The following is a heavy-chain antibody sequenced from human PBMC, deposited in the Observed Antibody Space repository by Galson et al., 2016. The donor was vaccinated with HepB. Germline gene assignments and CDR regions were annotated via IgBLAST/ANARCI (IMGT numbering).Heavy chain of an antibody. CDR2: INQEGKTK. J-gene: IGHJ3*02. V-gene: IGHV3-7*01. CDR3: AKAVRGGASDI. D-gene: IGHD2-15*01. Sequence: SLRLSCAASGFTFSTNWMAWFRRAPERGLEWVANINQEGKTKNYVDSVGGRFTISRDNAQNSLILQVSSLSTEDTGVYYCAKAVRGGASDIWGQGTMITVSS. CDR1: GFTFSTNW.